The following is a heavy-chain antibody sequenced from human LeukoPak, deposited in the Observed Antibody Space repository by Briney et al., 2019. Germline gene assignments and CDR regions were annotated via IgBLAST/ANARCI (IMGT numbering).Heavy chain of an antibody. CDR1: GFTFSSYA. D-gene: IGHD6-19*01. V-gene: IGHV3-23*01. Sequence: GGSLXLSCAASGFTFSSYAMAWVRQAPGKGPEWVSGIGGGVDNTYYADSVKGRFTISRDRSTNTLYLQMSSLRVEDSGIYYCARTPFNQWLALFQHWGQGTLVAVSS. CDR3: ARTPFNQWLALFQH. CDR2: IGGGVDNT. J-gene: IGHJ1*01.